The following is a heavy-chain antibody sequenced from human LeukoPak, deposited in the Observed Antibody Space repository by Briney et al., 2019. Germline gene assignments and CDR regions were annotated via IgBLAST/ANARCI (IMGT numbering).Heavy chain of an antibody. CDR1: GFTFRIYS. CDR3: ARVILYSSGWYAGNDY. Sequence: GGSLRLSCAASGFTFRIYSMNWVRQAPGKGLEWVSSISSSSTYIHYADSVKGRFTISRDNAKNTLDLQMNSLRAEDTAIYYCARVILYSSGWYAGNDYWGQGTLVTVSS. V-gene: IGHV3-21*01. J-gene: IGHJ4*02. CDR2: ISSSSTYI. D-gene: IGHD6-19*01.